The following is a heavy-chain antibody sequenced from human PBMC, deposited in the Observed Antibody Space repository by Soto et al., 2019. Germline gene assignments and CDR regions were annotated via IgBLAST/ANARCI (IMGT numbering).Heavy chain of an antibody. J-gene: IGHJ6*03. CDR1: GFTFSSYA. D-gene: IGHD4-17*01. CDR3: AKDREENGDYERYYYYYYMDV. CDR2: ISGSGGST. V-gene: IGHV3-23*01. Sequence: GGSLRLSCAASGFTFSSYAMSWVRQAPGKGLEWVSAISGSGGSTYYADSVKGRFTISRDNSKNTLYLQMNSLRAEDTAVYYCAKDREENGDYERYYYYYYMDVWGKGTTVTVSS.